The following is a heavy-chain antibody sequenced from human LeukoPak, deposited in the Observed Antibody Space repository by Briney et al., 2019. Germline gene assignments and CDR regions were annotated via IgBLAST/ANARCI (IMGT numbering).Heavy chain of an antibody. CDR3: ASSPFIAVAGTSYYYYYYMDV. CDR2: ISYSGST. V-gene: IGHV4-59*01. CDR1: GGSISSYY. J-gene: IGHJ6*03. D-gene: IGHD6-19*01. Sequence: PSETLSLTCTVSGGSISSYYWSWIRQPPGKGLEWIGYISYSGSTNYNPSLKSRVTISVDTSKNQFSLKLSSVTAADTAVYYCASSPFIAVAGTSYYYYYYMDVWGKGTTVTVSS.